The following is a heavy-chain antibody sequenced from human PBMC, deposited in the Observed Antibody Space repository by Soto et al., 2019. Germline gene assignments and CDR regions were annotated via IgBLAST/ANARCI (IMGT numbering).Heavy chain of an antibody. J-gene: IGHJ3*02. CDR2: IIPIFGTA. CDR3: AYNYYDSSGYQRDAFDI. V-gene: IGHV1-69*13. CDR1: GGTFRSYA. Sequence: SVKVSCKASGGTFRSYAISWVRQAPGQGLEWMGGIIPIFGTANYAQKFQGRVTITADESTSTAYMELSSLRSEDTAVYYCAYNYYDSSGYQRDAFDIWGQGTMVTVSS. D-gene: IGHD3-22*01.